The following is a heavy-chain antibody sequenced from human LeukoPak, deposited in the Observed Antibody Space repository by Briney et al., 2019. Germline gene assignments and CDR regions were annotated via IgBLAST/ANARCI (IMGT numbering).Heavy chain of an antibody. CDR3: ARDVHYDSSGYYL. Sequence: GGSLRLSCAASGFTFSDYYMSWIRQAPGKGLEWVSYISSSGSTIYYADSVKGRFTTSRDNAKNSLYLQMNSLRAEDTAVYYCARDVHYDSSGYYLWGQGTLVTVSS. CDR1: GFTFSDYY. V-gene: IGHV3-11*01. CDR2: ISSSGSTI. J-gene: IGHJ4*02. D-gene: IGHD3-22*01.